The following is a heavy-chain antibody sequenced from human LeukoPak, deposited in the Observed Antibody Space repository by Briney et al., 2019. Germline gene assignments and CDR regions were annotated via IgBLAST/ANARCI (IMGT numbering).Heavy chain of an antibody. CDR1: GASIDSYY. J-gene: IGHJ6*03. V-gene: IGHV4-39*07. CDR2: IYYSGST. Sequence: PSETLSLTCTISGASIDSYYWSWIRQPPGKGLEWIGSIYYSGSTYYNPSLKSRVTISVDTSKNQFSLKLSSVTAADTAVYYCARVYDSGSQAYFYYMDVWGKGTTVTISS. CDR3: ARVYDSGSQAYFYYMDV. D-gene: IGHD3-10*01.